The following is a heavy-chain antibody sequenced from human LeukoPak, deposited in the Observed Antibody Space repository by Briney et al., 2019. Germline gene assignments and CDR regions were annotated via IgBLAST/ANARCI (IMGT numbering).Heavy chain of an antibody. V-gene: IGHV3-33*01. CDR2: IWYDGSNK. D-gene: IGHD3-16*02. Sequence: GGSLRLSCAASGFTFSSYGMHWVRQAPGKGLEWVAVIWYDGSNKYYADSVKGRFTISRDNSKNTLYLQMNSLRAEDTAVYYCARDGYVWGSYRFDYRGQGTLVTVSS. J-gene: IGHJ4*02. CDR3: ARDGYVWGSYRFDY. CDR1: GFTFSSYG.